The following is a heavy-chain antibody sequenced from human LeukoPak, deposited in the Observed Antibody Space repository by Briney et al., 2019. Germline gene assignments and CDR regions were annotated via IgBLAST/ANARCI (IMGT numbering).Heavy chain of an antibody. CDR1: SGSISSSSYY. CDR3: ASRYSSSWYTDY. D-gene: IGHD6-13*01. CDR2: IYYSGST. J-gene: IGHJ4*02. V-gene: IGHV4-39*01. Sequence: SETLSLTCTVSSGSISSSSYYWGWIRQPPGKGLEWIGSIYYSGSTYYNPSLKSRVTISVDTSKNQFSLKLSSVTAADTAVYYCASRYSSSWYTDYWGQGTLVTVSS.